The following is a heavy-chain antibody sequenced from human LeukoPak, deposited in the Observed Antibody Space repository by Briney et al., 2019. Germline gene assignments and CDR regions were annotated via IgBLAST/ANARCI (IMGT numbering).Heavy chain of an antibody. CDR2: ISAYNGNT. J-gene: IGHJ6*03. CDR3: ARVASGGILYYYYYYMDV. CDR1: GYTFTSYA. V-gene: IGHV1-18*01. D-gene: IGHD3-10*01. Sequence: ASVKVSCKASGYTFTSYAMNWVRQAPGQGLEWMGWISAYNGNTNYAQKLQGRVTMTTDTSTSTAYMELRSLRSDDTAVYYCARVASGGILYYYYYYMDVWGKGTTVTVSS.